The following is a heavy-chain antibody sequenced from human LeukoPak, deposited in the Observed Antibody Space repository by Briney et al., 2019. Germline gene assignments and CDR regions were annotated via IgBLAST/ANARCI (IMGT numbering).Heavy chain of an antibody. CDR3: ARAQRGDIVATPEDYYYGMDV. Sequence: ASVKVSCKASGYTFTGYYMHWVRQAPGQGLEWMGWINPNSGGTNYAQKFQGWVTMTRDTSISTAYMGLSRLRSDDTAVYYCARAQRGDIVATPEDYYYGMDVWGQGTTVTVSS. CDR2: INPNSGGT. D-gene: IGHD5-12*01. J-gene: IGHJ6*02. CDR1: GYTFTGYY. V-gene: IGHV1-2*04.